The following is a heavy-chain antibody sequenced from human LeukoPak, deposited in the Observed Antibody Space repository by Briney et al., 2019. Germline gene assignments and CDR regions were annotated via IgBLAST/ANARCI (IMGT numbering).Heavy chain of an antibody. CDR2: INHSGST. D-gene: IGHD4-17*01. CDR1: GGSCSGYY. Sequence: SETLSLXCAVYGGSCSGYYWSCIRLPPAKGLESIGEINHSGSTNYNPSLKSRVTISVDTSKNQFSLKLSSVTAADTAVYDCARGLTTAWHNAFDIWGQGTMVTVSS. J-gene: IGHJ3*02. V-gene: IGHV4-34*01. CDR3: ARGLTTAWHNAFDI.